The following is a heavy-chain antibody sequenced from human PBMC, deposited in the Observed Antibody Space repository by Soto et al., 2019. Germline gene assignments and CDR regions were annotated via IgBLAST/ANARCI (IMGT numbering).Heavy chain of an antibody. V-gene: IGHV3-74*01. CDR1: EFTFRSYW. Sequence: RRSCAASEFTFRSYWMHWVRQSPGKGLVWVSRISGDGSSTSYADSVKGRFTISRDNAKNTMNLQMDSLRAEDTAVYYCARSLPGTYGAFDLWGQGTMVTVSS. CDR3: ARSLPGTYGAFDL. D-gene: IGHD1-7*01. J-gene: IGHJ3*01. CDR2: ISGDGSST.